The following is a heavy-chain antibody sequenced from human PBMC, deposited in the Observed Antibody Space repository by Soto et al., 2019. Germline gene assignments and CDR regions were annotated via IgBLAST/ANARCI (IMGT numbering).Heavy chain of an antibody. V-gene: IGHV4-31*03. Sequence: QVQLQESGPGLVKPSQTLSLTCTVSGGSMSSGDYYWNWIRQHPEKVLEWIGYINYRGSTFYNPSLKSRLTISVDTSKNQFSLKLTSVTAADTAMYYCARDAPGAAPYWGQGTLVTVSS. D-gene: IGHD6-13*01. CDR1: GGSMSSGDYY. J-gene: IGHJ4*02. CDR2: INYRGST. CDR3: ARDAPGAAPY.